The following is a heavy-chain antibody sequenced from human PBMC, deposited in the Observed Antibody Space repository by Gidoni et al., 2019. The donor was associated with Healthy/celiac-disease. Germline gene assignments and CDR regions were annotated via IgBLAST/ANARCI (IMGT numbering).Heavy chain of an antibody. J-gene: IGHJ4*02. D-gene: IGHD5-12*01. CDR3: ARRQRDGYNYFDY. V-gene: IGHV1-69*01. CDR1: GGTFSSYA. CDR2: IIPICGTA. Sequence: QVQLVQSGDEVKKPVYSVKVSCKASGGTFSSYAISWVRQAPGQGLEWMGGIIPICGTANYAQKFQGRVTITADESTSTAYMELSSLRSEDTAVYYCARRQRDGYNYFDYWGQGTLVTVSS.